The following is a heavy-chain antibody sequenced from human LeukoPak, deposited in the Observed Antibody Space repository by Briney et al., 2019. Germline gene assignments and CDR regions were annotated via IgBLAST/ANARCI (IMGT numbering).Heavy chain of an antibody. D-gene: IGHD6-19*01. CDR1: GGSISSGSYY. CDR2: IYTSGST. Sequence: SETLSLTCTVSGGSISSGSYYWSWIRQPAGKGLEWIGRIYTSGSTNYNPSLKSRVTISVDTSKNQFSLKLSSVTAADTAVYYCARDVGSSGWYIDWGQGTLVTVSS. J-gene: IGHJ4*02. V-gene: IGHV4-61*02. CDR3: ARDVGSSGWYID.